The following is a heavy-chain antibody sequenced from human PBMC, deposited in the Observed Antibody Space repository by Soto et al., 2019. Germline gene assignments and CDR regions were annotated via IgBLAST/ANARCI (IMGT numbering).Heavy chain of an antibody. CDR2: ISGSGSNK. CDR1: GFSFLSHT. CDR3: FRDVIYSTGLYSFDL. J-gene: IGHJ4*02. V-gene: IGHV3-21*01. D-gene: IGHD6-19*01. Sequence: GGSLRLSCAASGFSFLSHTMNWVRQAPGQGLEWVSSISGSGSNKYYADSVKGRFTISRDNAQNSLFLQMNSLGAEDTAVYYWFRDVIYSTGLYSFDLWGQGTMLTVSS.